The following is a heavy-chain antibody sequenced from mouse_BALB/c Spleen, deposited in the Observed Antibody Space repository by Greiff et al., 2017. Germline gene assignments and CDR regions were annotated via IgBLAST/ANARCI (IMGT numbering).Heavy chain of an antibody. CDR1: GYTFTSYW. CDR2: IAPGSGST. D-gene: IGHD6-5*01. Sequence: DLVKPGASVKLSCKASGYTFTSYWINWIKQRPGQGLEWIGRIAPGSGSTYYNEMFKGKATLTVDTSSSTAYIQLSSLSSEDSAVYVCARCYALYYFDYGGQGTTLTVSS. CDR3: ARCYALYYFDY. J-gene: IGHJ2*01. V-gene: IGHV1S41*01.